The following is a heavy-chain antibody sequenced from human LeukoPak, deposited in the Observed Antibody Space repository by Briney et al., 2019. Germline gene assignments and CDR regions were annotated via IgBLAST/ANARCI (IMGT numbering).Heavy chain of an antibody. V-gene: IGHV4-59*12. D-gene: IGHD2-2*02. CDR3: ARGRYCSSTSCYTPFDY. CDR1: GGSISSYY. J-gene: IGHJ4*02. Sequence: SETLSLTCTVSGGSISSYYWSWIRQPPGKGLEWIGYIYYSGSTYYNPSLKSRVTISVDTSKNQFSLKLSSVTAADTAVYYCARGRYCSSTSCYTPFDYWGQGTLVTVSS. CDR2: IYYSGST.